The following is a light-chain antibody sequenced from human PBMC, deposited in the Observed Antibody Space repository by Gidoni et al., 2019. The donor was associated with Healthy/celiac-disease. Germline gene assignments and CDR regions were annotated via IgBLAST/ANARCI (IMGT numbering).Light chain of an antibody. CDR1: QSVSSY. J-gene: IGKJ2*01. V-gene: IGKV3-11*01. CDR2: DAS. Sequence: EIVLTQSPATLSLSPGERATLSCRASQSVSSYLAWYQQKPGQAPRLLIYDASNRATGSPGRFRGRGSWTDFTLTISSLEPEDFAVYYCQQRSNWPPYTFGQGTKLEIK. CDR3: QQRSNWPPYT.